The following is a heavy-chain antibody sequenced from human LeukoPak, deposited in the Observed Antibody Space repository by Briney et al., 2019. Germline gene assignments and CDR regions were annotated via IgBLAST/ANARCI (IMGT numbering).Heavy chain of an antibody. CDR2: IYESGQTT. J-gene: IGHJ4*02. CDR3: AKDYRIGYSDHFDY. D-gene: IGHD2-21*01. CDR1: GFTFSSHA. V-gene: IGHV3-23*01. Sequence: PGGSLRLSCVGSGFTFSSHAMSWVRQAPEKGLEWVSGIYESGQTTHYADPVKGRFSISRDNSKNTLYLQMDSLRGEDTAIYYCAKDYRIGYSDHFDYWGQGALVTVSS.